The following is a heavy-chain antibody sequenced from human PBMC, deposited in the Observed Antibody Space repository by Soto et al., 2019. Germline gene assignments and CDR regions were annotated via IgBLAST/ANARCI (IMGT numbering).Heavy chain of an antibody. CDR3: ARWLDRGYCSSTSCYLDY. Sequence: GGSLRLSCAASGFTFSSYSMNWVRQAPGKGLEWVSSISSSSSYIYYADSVKGRFTISRDNAKNSLYLQMNSLRAEDTAVYYCARWLDRGYCSSTSCYLDYWGQGTLVTVSS. CDR1: GFTFSSYS. D-gene: IGHD2-2*01. J-gene: IGHJ4*02. V-gene: IGHV3-21*01. CDR2: ISSSSSYI.